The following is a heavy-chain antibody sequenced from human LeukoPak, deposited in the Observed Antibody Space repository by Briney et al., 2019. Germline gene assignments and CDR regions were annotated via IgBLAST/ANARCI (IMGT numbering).Heavy chain of an antibody. D-gene: IGHD3-3*01. CDR3: AKDLAIFGVVI. CDR1: GFTFSSYA. V-gene: IGHV3-23*01. CDR2: ISGSGGST. J-gene: IGHJ4*02. Sequence: PVGSQRLSCAASGFTFSSYAMSWVRQAPGKGLEWVSAISGSGGSTYYADSVKGRFTISRDNSKNTLYLQMNSLRAEDTAVYYCAKDLAIFGVVIWGQGTLVTVSS.